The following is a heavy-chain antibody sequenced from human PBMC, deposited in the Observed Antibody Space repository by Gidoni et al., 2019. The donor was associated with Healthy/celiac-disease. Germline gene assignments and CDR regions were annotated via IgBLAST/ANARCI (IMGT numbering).Heavy chain of an antibody. Sequence: QVQLVESGGGVVQPGRSLRLSCAASGFTFSSYAMHWVRQAPGKGLEWVAVISYDGSNKYYADSVKGRFTISRDNSKNTLYLQMNSLRAEDTAVYYCARGGARDYGDYGDYGMDVWGQGTTVTVSS. CDR2: ISYDGSNK. D-gene: IGHD4-17*01. CDR3: ARGGARDYGDYGDYGMDV. V-gene: IGHV3-30*04. CDR1: GFTFSSYA. J-gene: IGHJ6*02.